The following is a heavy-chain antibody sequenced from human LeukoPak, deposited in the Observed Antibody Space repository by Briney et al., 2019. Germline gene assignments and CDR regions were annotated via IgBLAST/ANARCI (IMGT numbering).Heavy chain of an antibody. D-gene: IGHD2-2*02. V-gene: IGHV4-30-2*01. J-gene: IGHJ5*02. CDR3: ARHRGWYCSSTSCYTGGWFDP. CDR2: IYHSGST. Sequence: PSETLSLTCTVSGGSISSGGYSWSWIRQPPGKGLEWIGYIYHSGSTYYNPSLKSRVTISVDRSKNQFSLKLSSVTAADTAVYYCARHRGWYCSSTSCYTGGWFDPWGQGTLVTVSS. CDR1: GGSISSGGYS.